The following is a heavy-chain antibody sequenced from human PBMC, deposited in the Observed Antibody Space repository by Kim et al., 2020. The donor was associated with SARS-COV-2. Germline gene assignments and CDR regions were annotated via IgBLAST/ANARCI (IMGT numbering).Heavy chain of an antibody. Sequence: GGSLRLSCAASGFTFSRYCMSWVRQAPGKGLEWVASITRDGSKKDYVDSVKGRFTISRDNAGNLLFLQMNSLRAEDTAVYYCASHFAATSPGASVDYWG. CDR1: GFTFSRYC. D-gene: IGHD2-2*01. V-gene: IGHV3-7*03. CDR2: ITRDGSKK. CDR3: ASHFAATSPGASVDY. J-gene: IGHJ4*01.